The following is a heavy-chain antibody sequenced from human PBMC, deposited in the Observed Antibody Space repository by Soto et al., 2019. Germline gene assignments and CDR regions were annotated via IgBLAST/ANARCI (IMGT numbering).Heavy chain of an antibody. CDR3: GVYKAGSGGNGD. D-gene: IGHD6-19*01. J-gene: IGHJ1*01. CDR2: QTGST. Sequence: QVQVQESGPGLVKPSETLSLTCAVSGVSVTSGSHHFLWIRQPSGKGLEWIGQTGSTNYNPSLKSRISISLDTSKNQFSLKLSSVTSADTAVYYCGVYKAGSGGNGDCGQGTLVTISS. V-gene: IGHV4-61*01. CDR1: GVSVTSGSHH.